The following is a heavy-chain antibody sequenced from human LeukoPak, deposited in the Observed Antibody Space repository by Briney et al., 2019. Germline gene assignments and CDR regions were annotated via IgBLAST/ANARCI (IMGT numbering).Heavy chain of an antibody. D-gene: IGHD3-10*01. J-gene: IGHJ4*02. V-gene: IGHV4-31*03. CDR1: GGTITSGGYY. Sequence: SQTLSLTCTVSGGTITSGGYYWSWIRQHPGKGLEWIGYIYYSGSTYYNPSLKSRVTISVDTSKNQFSLKLSSVTAADTAVYYCARTGITMVRGVRIQPTDYGGQGTLVTVSS. CDR2: IYYSGST. CDR3: ARTGITMVRGVRIQPTDY.